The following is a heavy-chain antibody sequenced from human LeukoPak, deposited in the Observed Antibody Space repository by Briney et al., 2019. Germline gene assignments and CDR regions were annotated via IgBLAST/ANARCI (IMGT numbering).Heavy chain of an antibody. CDR3: ARGRYSYGLDY. V-gene: IGHV3-53*01. D-gene: IGHD5-18*01. J-gene: IGHJ4*02. Sequence: GGSLRLSCAASGFTVSSNYMSWVRQAPGKGLDWVSVIYSGGSTYYADSVKGRFTISRDNSKNTLYLQMNSLRAEDTAVYYCARGRYSYGLDYWGQGTLVTVSS. CDR2: IYSGGST. CDR1: GFTVSSNY.